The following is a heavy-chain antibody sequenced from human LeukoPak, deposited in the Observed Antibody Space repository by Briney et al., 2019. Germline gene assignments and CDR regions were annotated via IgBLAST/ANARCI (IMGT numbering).Heavy chain of an antibody. CDR2: ISSSSSYI. D-gene: IGHD2-2*01. CDR3: ARGVVVPADNFDY. J-gene: IGHJ4*02. V-gene: IGHV3-21*01. Sequence: PGGSLRLSCAASGFTFSTYTMHWVRQAPGKGLEWVSSISSSSSYIYYADSVRGRFTISRDNAKNSLYLQMNSLRAEDTAVYYCARGVVVPADNFDYWGQGTLVTVSS. CDR1: GFTFSTYT.